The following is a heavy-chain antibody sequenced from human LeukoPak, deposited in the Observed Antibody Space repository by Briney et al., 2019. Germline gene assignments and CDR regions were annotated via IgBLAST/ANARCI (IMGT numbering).Heavy chain of an antibody. V-gene: IGHV3-23*01. D-gene: IGHD6-13*01. J-gene: IGHJ1*01. CDR2: IDGSGVGT. Sequence: PGGSLRLSCAASGFTFSSYVMRWVRQAPGKGLEWVSTIDGSGVGTYYADSVKGRFTISRDSSKSTLYLHMNSLRAEDTAVYYCTKGAAAGPQYFQHWGQGTLVTVSS. CDR1: GFTFSSYV. CDR3: TKGAAAGPQYFQH.